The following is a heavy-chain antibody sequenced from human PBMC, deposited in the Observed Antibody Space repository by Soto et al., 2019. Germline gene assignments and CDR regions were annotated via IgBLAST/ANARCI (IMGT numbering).Heavy chain of an antibody. Sequence: LRLSCAASGFTFDDYAMHWVRQAPGKGLEWVSGISWNSGSIGYADSVKGRFTISRDNAKNSLYLQMNSLRAEDTALYYCAKDMGDYYYYGMDVWGQGTTVTVSS. CDR3: AKDMGDYYYYGMDV. CDR2: ISWNSGSI. V-gene: IGHV3-9*01. J-gene: IGHJ6*02. CDR1: GFTFDDYA. D-gene: IGHD3-16*01.